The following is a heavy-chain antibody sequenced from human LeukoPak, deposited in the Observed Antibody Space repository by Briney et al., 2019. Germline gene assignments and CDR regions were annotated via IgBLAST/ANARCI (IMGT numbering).Heavy chain of an antibody. J-gene: IGHJ6*02. D-gene: IGHD3-9*01. CDR3: ARGPSVLRYFDWLLQADYYYYGMDV. CDR1: GYTCTSYD. CDR2: MNPNSGNT. V-gene: IGHV1-8*01. Sequence: ASVKVSCRASGYTCTSYDINWVRQATGQGLEWMGWMNPNSGNTGYAQKFQGRVTMTRNTSISTAYMELSSLRSEDTAVYYCARGPSVLRYFDWLLQADYYYYGMDVWGQATTVTVSS.